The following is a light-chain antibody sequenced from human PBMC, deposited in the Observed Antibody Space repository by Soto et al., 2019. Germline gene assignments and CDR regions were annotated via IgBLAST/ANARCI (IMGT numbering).Light chain of an antibody. V-gene: IGLV1-47*01. CDR1: SSNIGSNY. CDR3: EKWDDSLGGWV. J-gene: IGLJ3*02. CDR2: RNN. Sequence: QSVLTQPPSASGTPGQRVTISCSGSSSNIGSNYVYWYQQLPGTAPKLLIYRNNQRPSGVPDRFSGSKFGTSASLAISGLRSEEEADYYLEKWDDSLGGWVFGGGTKVTV.